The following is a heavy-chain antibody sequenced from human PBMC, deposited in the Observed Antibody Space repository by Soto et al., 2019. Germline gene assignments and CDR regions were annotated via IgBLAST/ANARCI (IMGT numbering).Heavy chain of an antibody. CDR2: IKSKTDGGTT. Sequence: EVQLVESGGGLVKPGGSLRLSCAASGFTFSNAWMSWVRQAPGKGLEWVGRIKSKTDGGTTDYAAPVKGRFTISSDDSKNKLYPQMNSLKTEDPAVYYCTTTPPSVDGNDYWGQGTLVTVSS. J-gene: IGHJ4*02. CDR3: TTTPPSVDGNDY. V-gene: IGHV3-15*01. D-gene: IGHD6-19*01. CDR1: GFTFSNAW.